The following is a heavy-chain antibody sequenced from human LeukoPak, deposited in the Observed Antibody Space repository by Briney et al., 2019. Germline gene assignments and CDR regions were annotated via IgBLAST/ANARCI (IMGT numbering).Heavy chain of an antibody. CDR1: GFTFSSYW. J-gene: IGHJ4*02. Sequence: GGTLRLSCAASGFTFSSYWMSWVRQAPGKGLEWVANIKQDGSEKYYVDSVKDRSTISRDNAKSSLYLQMNSLRAEDTAVYYCARAKEMATILTYWGQGTLVTVSS. D-gene: IGHD5-24*01. V-gene: IGHV3-7*05. CDR2: IKQDGSEK. CDR3: ARAKEMATILTY.